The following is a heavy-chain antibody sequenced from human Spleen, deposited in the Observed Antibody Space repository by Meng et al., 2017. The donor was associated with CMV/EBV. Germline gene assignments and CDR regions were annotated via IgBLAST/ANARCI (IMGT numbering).Heavy chain of an antibody. D-gene: IGHD6-19*01. CDR3: ARDDYSSVWGVFGY. CDR2: IYYSGST. J-gene: IGHJ4*02. CDR1: GESISSHL. V-gene: IGHV4-59*11. Sequence: GSLRLSCTVSGESISSHLWSWIRRPPGKGLEWIGYIYYSGSTNYNPSLKSRVTISVDTSKNQFSLKLNSVTAADTAVYYCARDDYSSVWGVFGYWGQGTLVTVSS.